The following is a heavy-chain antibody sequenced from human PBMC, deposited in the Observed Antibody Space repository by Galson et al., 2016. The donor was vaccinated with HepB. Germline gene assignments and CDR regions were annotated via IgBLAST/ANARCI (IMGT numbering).Heavy chain of an antibody. J-gene: IGHJ3*01. D-gene: IGHD3-9*01. CDR2: IYSSGGT. CDR1: GGSISSGDYY. CDR3: ARAPELGRDFEWFYAFDV. V-gene: IGHV4-30-4*01. Sequence: TLSLTCTVSGGSISSGDYYWTWIRQPPGKGLEWIGYIYSSGGTYYNPSLKSRVTISLDSSRNQFSLKLSSVTAADTAVYYCARAPELGRDFEWFYAFDVWGQGTMVTVSS.